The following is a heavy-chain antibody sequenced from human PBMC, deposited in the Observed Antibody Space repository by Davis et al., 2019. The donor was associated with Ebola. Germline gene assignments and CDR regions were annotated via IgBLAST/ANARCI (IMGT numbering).Heavy chain of an antibody. D-gene: IGHD3-22*01. V-gene: IGHV4-59*01. CDR3: ARAGPMIPNHLDY. J-gene: IGHJ4*02. CDR2: VFYSGST. Sequence: ETLSLTCTVSGGSLYNYYWSWFRQPPGKALEWIGYVFYSGSTNYNPSLKSRVTISVDTSKNQFSLKLSSVTAADTAVYYCARAGPMIPNHLDYWGQGMLVTVSS. CDR1: GGSLYNYY.